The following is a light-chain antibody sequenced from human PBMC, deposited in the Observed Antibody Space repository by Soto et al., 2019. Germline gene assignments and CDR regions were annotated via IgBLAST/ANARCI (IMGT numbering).Light chain of an antibody. CDR3: STWDDSRNGWV. Sequence: QSVLTQPPSVSGPPGLRVNISCSGGISNIGKDTVNWYQQLPGTAPKLLMFNDDKRPSGVPDRFSGSRSGTSASLAISGLQSDAEAVYFWSTWDDSRNGWVFGGGTKLT. J-gene: IGLJ3*02. V-gene: IGLV1-44*01. CDR2: NDD. CDR1: ISNIGKDT.